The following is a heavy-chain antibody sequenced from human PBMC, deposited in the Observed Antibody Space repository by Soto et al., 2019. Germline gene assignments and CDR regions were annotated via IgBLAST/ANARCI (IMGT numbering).Heavy chain of an antibody. CDR1: GGTFSNYV. D-gene: IGHD1-7*01. Sequence: SVTVSCKASGGTFSNYVVNWVRQAPGQGLEWMGRIIPISGAANYAQKFQGRVTITADKSTSTSYMELSSLRSEDTAVYYCARDMTRTVVPYFDFWGQGTLVTVSS. J-gene: IGHJ4*02. CDR3: ARDMTRTVVPYFDF. V-gene: IGHV1-69*06. CDR2: IIPISGAA.